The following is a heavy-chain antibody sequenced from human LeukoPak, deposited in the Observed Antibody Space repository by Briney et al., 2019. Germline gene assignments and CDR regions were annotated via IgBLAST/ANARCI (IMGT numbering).Heavy chain of an antibody. D-gene: IGHD3-22*01. CDR1: GFTFDDYA. V-gene: IGHV3-9*03. CDR3: AKDNYYDSSAYLHY. Sequence: PVRSLRLSCAASGFTFDDYAMHWVRQAPGKGLEWVSGISWNSGSIGYADSVKGRFTISRDNAKNSLYLQMNSLRAEDMALYYCAKDNYYDSSAYLHYWAQGTLVTVSS. J-gene: IGHJ4*02. CDR2: ISWNSGSI.